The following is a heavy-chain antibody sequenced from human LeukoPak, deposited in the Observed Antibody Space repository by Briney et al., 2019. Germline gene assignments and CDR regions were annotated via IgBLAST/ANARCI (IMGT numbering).Heavy chain of an antibody. CDR1: GSTFGRYW. CDR3: ASGIAAS. D-gene: IGHD6-13*01. J-gene: IGHJ5*02. CDR2: ITIDGSGT. V-gene: IGHV3-74*01. Sequence: GGSLRLSCADSGSTFGRYWMHWVRQAPGKGLVWVSHITIDGSGTSYADSVKGRFTISRDNAKNSLYLQMNSLRAEDTAVYYCASGIAASWGQGTLVTVSS.